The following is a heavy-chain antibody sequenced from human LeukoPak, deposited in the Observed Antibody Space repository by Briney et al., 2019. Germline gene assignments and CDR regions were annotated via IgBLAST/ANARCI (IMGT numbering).Heavy chain of an antibody. CDR3: ARDQEGFNY. CDR1: GYTFTSNY. V-gene: IGHV1-46*01. J-gene: IGHJ4*02. CDR2: IYPRDGST. Sequence: ASVKVSCKASGYTFTSNYIHWVRQAPGQGLEWMGMIYPRDGSTSYAQKFQGRVTVTRDTSMSTVHMELSGLRSEDTAVYYCARDQEGFNYWGQGTLVTVSS.